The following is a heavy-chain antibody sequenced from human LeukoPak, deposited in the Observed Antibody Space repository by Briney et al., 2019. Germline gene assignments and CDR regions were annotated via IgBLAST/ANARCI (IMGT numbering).Heavy chain of an antibody. Sequence: GGSLRLSCAASGFTFTFSSYGMHWVRQAPGKGLEWVAVISYDGSNKFYADSVKGRFTISRDNSKNTVFLEMNSLRSEDTAMYYCARSSFAWGYFDYWGQGILVTVSS. V-gene: IGHV3-30*19. D-gene: IGHD3-16*01. CDR3: ARSSFAWGYFDY. CDR1: GFTFTFSSYG. J-gene: IGHJ4*02. CDR2: ISYDGSNK.